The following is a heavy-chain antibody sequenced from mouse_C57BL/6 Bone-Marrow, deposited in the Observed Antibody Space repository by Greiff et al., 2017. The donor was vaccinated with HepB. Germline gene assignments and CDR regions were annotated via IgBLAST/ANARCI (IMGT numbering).Heavy chain of an antibody. CDR3: ASAYYGSSPDY. CDR1: GYTFTSYW. J-gene: IGHJ2*01. D-gene: IGHD1-1*01. CDR2: IYPGSGST. V-gene: IGHV1-55*01. Sequence: QVQLKQPGAELVKPGASVKMSCKASGYTFTSYWITWVKQRPGQGLEWIGDIYPGSGSTNYNEKFKSKATLTVDTSSSRAYMQLSSLTSEDSAVYYCASAYYGSSPDYWGQGTTLTVSS.